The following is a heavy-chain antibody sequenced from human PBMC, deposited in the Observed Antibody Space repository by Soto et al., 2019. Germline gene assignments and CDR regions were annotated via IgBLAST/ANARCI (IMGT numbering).Heavy chain of an antibody. CDR2: ISSSSSYI. CDR1: GFTFSSYS. Sequence: GGSLRLSCAASGFTFSSYSMNWVRQAPGKGLEWVSSISSSSSYIYYADSVKGRFTISRDNAKNSLYLQMNSLRAEDTAVYYCARELYHNYDFWSGYPQPYNWFDPWGQGTLVTVSS. J-gene: IGHJ5*02. CDR3: ARELYHNYDFWSGYPQPYNWFDP. V-gene: IGHV3-21*01. D-gene: IGHD3-3*01.